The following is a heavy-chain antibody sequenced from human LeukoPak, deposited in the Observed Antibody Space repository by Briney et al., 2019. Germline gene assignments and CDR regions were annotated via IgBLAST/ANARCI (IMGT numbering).Heavy chain of an antibody. D-gene: IGHD6-13*01. Sequence: GGSLRLSCAASGFTFDDYAMHWVRQAPGKGREWGSGISWNSGSIGYADSVKGRFTISRDNAKNSLYLQMNSLRAEDTALYYCAKGVAAAEGPFDYWGQGTLVTVSS. CDR2: ISWNSGSI. V-gene: IGHV3-9*01. CDR3: AKGVAAAEGPFDY. CDR1: GFTFDDYA. J-gene: IGHJ4*02.